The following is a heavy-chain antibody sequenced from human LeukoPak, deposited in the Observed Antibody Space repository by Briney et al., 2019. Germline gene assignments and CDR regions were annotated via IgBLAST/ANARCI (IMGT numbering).Heavy chain of an antibody. V-gene: IGHV4-59*01. J-gene: IGHJ4*02. CDR2: IYDSGST. D-gene: IGHD6-6*01. CDR3: AKYSTSPYVTTRIGY. Sequence: SETLSLTCTVSGDSISSYYWRWIRQPPGKGREWIGNIYDSGSTNYNPSLKSRVTISVDTSKVQLSLRLSSVTAADTAVYYCAKYSTSPYVTTRIGYWGQGTLVTVSS. CDR1: GDSISSYY.